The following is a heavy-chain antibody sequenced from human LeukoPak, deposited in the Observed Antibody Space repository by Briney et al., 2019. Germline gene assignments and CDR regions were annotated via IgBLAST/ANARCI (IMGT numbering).Heavy chain of an antibody. CDR2: IYYSGST. CDR3: ARDRGSGEGPWFDP. V-gene: IGHV4-59*01. CDR1: GGSISSYY. Sequence: PSETLSLTCTVSGGSISSYYWSWIRQPQGKGLEWIGYIYYSGSTNYNPSLKSRVTISVDTSKNQFSLKLSSVTAADTAVYYCARDRGSGEGPWFDPWGQGTLVTVSS. J-gene: IGHJ5*02. D-gene: IGHD3-10*01.